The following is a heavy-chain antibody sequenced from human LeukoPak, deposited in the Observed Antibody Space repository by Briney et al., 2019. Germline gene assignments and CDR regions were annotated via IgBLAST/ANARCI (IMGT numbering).Heavy chain of an antibody. CDR2: INHSGST. D-gene: IGHD6-13*01. Sequence: SQTLSLTCTVSGGSISSGGYYWRWIRQPPGKGLEWIGEINHSGSTNYNPSLKSRVTISVDTSKNQFSLKLSSVTAADTAVYYCARGLAAAPRTWGQGTLVTVSS. CDR3: ARGLAAAPRT. J-gene: IGHJ5*02. V-gene: IGHV4-30-2*01. CDR1: GGSISSGGYY.